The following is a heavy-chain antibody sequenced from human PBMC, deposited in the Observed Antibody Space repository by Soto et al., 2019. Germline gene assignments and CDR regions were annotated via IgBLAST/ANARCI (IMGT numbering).Heavy chain of an antibody. Sequence: SETLPLTCTVSGGSISSYYWSWIRQPPGKGLEWIGYIYYSGSTNYNPSLKSRVTISVDTSKNQFSLKLSSVTAADTAVYYCARGGSWLGMDVWGQGTTVTVSS. CDR3: ARGGSWLGMDV. J-gene: IGHJ6*02. CDR2: IYYSGST. CDR1: GGSISSYY. V-gene: IGHV4-59*01. D-gene: IGHD2-15*01.